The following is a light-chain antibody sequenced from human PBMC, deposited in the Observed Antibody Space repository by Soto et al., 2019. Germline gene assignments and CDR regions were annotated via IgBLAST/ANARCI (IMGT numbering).Light chain of an antibody. J-gene: IGLJ1*01. Sequence: QSVLTQPPSASGSPGQSVTISCTGTSSDVGAYNAVSWYQQHPGKAPKLLLYQVTKRPSGVPDRFSASKSGNTASLTVSGLQAEDEDDYYCSSKGGNTVYVFGTGTKLTVL. CDR3: SSKGGNTVYV. V-gene: IGLV2-8*01. CDR1: SSDVGAYNA. CDR2: QVT.